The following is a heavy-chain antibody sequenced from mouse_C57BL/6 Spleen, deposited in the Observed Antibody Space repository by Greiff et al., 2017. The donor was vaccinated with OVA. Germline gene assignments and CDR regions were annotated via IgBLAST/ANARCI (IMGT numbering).Heavy chain of an antibody. CDR2: INPSTGGT. V-gene: IGHV1-42*01. CDR1: GYSFTGYY. D-gene: IGHD2-4*01. CDR3: AMGYYDAGFAY. Sequence: VQLKQSGPELVKPGASVKISCKASGYSFTGYYMNWVKQSPEKSLEWIGEINPSTGGTTYNQKFKAKATLTVDQSSSTAYMQLKSLTSEDSAVYYCAMGYYDAGFAYWGQGTLVTVSA. J-gene: IGHJ3*01.